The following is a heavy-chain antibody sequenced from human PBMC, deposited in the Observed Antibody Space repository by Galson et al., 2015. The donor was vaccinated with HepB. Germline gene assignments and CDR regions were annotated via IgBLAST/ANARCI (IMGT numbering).Heavy chain of an antibody. CDR1: GYTFTSYG. CDR3: ARSGDCSSTSCYAYYYYYGMDV. D-gene: IGHD2-2*01. Sequence: SVKVSCKASGYTFTSYGISWVRQAPGQGLEWMGWISAYNGNTNYAQKLQGRVTMTTDTSTSTAYMELRSLRSDDTAVYYCARSGDCSSTSCYAYYYYYGMDVWGQGTTVTVSS. J-gene: IGHJ6*02. CDR2: ISAYNGNT. V-gene: IGHV1-18*04.